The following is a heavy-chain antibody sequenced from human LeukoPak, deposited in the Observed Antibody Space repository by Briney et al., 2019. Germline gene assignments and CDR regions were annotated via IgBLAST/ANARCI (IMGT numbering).Heavy chain of an antibody. CDR2: IIPIFHTA. CDR3: ARGPRPLGYCSGGSCYRDAFDI. D-gene: IGHD2-15*01. CDR1: GGTFSSYA. J-gene: IGHJ3*02. V-gene: IGHV1-69*13. Sequence: SVKVSCKASGGTFSSYAISWVRQAPGQGLEWMGGIIPIFHTANYAQKFQGRVMITADESTSSAYMELSSLRSEDTAVYYCARGPRPLGYCSGGSCYRDAFDIWGQGTMVTVSS.